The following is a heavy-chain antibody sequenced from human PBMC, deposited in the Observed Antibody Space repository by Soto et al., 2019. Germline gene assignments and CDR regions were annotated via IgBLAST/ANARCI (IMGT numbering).Heavy chain of an antibody. CDR2: ISGSGGST. CDR1: GFTLSSYA. V-gene: IGHV3-23*01. Sequence: GGSLRLSCAASGFTLSSYAMSWVRQAPGKGLEWVSAISGSGGSTYYADSVKGRFTISRDNSKNTLYLQMNSLRAEDTAVYYCANPGGYDFWSGYSNKNWFDPWGQGTLVTVSS. D-gene: IGHD3-3*01. J-gene: IGHJ5*02. CDR3: ANPGGYDFWSGYSNKNWFDP.